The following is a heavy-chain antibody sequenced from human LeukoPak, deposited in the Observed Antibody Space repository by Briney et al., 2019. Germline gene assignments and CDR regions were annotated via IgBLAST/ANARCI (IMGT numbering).Heavy chain of an antibody. J-gene: IGHJ4*02. Sequence: GRSLRLSCAASGFTFSSYAMHWVRQAPGKGLEWVAVISYDGSNKYYADSVKGRFTISRDNSKNTLYLKMNSLRAEDTAVYYCARDEKGSFDYWGQGTLVTVSS. CDR3: ARDEKGSFDY. CDR2: ISYDGSNK. CDR1: GFTFSSYA. V-gene: IGHV3-30*01.